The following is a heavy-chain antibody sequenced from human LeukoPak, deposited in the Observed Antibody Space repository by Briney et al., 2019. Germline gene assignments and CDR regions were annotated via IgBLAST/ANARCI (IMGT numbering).Heavy chain of an antibody. Sequence: GGSLRLSCAASGFSFSSYAMHWVRQAPGKGLEWVAVISYDGSNKYYADSVKGRFTISRDNSKNTLYLQMNSLRAEDTAVYYCAGLGYCSSTSCYRSTVWGQGTLVTVSS. CDR1: GFSFSSYA. CDR3: AGLGYCSSTSCYRSTV. V-gene: IGHV3-30-3*02. D-gene: IGHD2-2*01. J-gene: IGHJ4*02. CDR2: ISYDGSNK.